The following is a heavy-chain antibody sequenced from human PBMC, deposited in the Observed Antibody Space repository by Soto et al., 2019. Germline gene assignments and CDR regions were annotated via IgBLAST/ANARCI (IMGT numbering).Heavy chain of an antibody. CDR1: GFTFSSYA. J-gene: IGHJ6*03. CDR3: AKDIVPAAFYYYYMDV. Sequence: GGSLRLSCAASGFTFSSYAMSWVRQAPGKGLEWVSAISGSGGSTYYADSVKGRFTISRDNSKNTLYLQMNSLRAEDTAVYYCAKDIVPAAFYYYYMDVWGKGTTVTVSS. V-gene: IGHV3-23*01. D-gene: IGHD2-2*01. CDR2: ISGSGGST.